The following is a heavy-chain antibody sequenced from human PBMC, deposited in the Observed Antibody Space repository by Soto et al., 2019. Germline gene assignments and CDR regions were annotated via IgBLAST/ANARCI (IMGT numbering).Heavy chain of an antibody. CDR3: ARGALNDDLWSGPINGGMDG. CDR1: GGSISSSSYY. D-gene: IGHD3-3*01. J-gene: IGHJ6*02. Sequence: SETLSLTCTVSGGSISSSSYYWGWLRQPPGKGLEWIRSIYYSGSTYYNPSLKSRVTISVDTSKNQFSLKLSSVTAADTAVYYCARGALNDDLWSGPINGGMDGWGQGTTVTVSS. V-gene: IGHV4-39*01. CDR2: IYYSGST.